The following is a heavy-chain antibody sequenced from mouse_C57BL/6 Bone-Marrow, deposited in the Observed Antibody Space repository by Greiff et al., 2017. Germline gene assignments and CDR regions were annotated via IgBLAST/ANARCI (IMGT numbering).Heavy chain of an antibody. D-gene: IGHD2-4*01. CDR3: TRRTMITKNAMDY. CDR1: GYTFTSYG. V-gene: IGHV1-81*01. CDR2: IYPRSGNT. Sequence: QVQLQQSGAELARPGASVKLSCKASGYTFTSYGISWVKQRTGQGLEWIGEIYPRSGNTYYNEKLKGKATLTADKSSSTAYMELRSLTSEDSAVYFCTRRTMITKNAMDYWGQGTSVTVSS. J-gene: IGHJ4*01.